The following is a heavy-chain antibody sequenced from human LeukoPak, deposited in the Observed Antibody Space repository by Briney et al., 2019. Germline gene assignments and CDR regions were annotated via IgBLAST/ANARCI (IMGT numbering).Heavy chain of an antibody. Sequence: GSSMQISSKAAGDVFTTYWTCCVRWIRGNPREWMGCILPGDSDTRYSPSFQGQVTISADKSLITAYLQWSSLKASDTAMYHCARVKIMITFGGVIAHAFDIWGEGRMVTVSS. D-gene: IGHD3-16*02. J-gene: IGHJ3*02. CDR3: ARVKIMITFGGVIAHAFDI. CDR2: ILPGDSDT. CDR1: GDVFTTYW. V-gene: IGHV5-51*01.